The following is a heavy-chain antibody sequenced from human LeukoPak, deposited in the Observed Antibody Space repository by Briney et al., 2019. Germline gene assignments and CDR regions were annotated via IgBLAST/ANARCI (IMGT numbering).Heavy chain of an antibody. CDR1: GGSISSYY. V-gene: IGHV4-59*12. J-gene: IGHJ5*02. CDR3: ARIVVVPAARWFDP. Sequence: SETLSLTCTVSGGSISSYYWSWIRQPPGKGLEWIGYIYYSGSTNYNPSLKSRVTMSVDTSKNQFSLKLSSVTAADTAVYYCARIVVVPAARWFDPWGQGTLVTVSS. CDR2: IYYSGST. D-gene: IGHD2-2*01.